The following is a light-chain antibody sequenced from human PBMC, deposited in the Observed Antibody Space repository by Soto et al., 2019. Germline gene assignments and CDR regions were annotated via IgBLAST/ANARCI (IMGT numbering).Light chain of an antibody. J-gene: IGKJ1*01. V-gene: IGKV3-20*01. Sequence: EIVLTQSPVALCLSPGEVATLSCSASQSVGGTFLAWYQQKGGQAPRLLIHGASNRATGIPDRFSGSGSGTDFTLTISRLEPEDFAVYYCQQYGGSPRTFGQGTKVDIK. CDR2: GAS. CDR1: QSVGGTF. CDR3: QQYGGSPRT.